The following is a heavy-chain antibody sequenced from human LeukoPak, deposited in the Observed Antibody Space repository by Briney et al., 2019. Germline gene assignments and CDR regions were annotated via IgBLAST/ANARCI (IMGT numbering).Heavy chain of an antibody. D-gene: IGHD4-23*01. Sequence: GGSLRLSCAASGFTFSTYTIHWVRQAPGKGLEWVAVLSYDGTTKYYADSVRGRFTISIDSSKNTLYLQMNSLRPDDTAVYYCARSRGNTVVTRSFDYWGQGTLVTVSS. CDR3: ARSRGNTVVTRSFDY. V-gene: IGHV3-30*01. CDR1: GFTFSTYT. CDR2: LSYDGTTK. J-gene: IGHJ4*02.